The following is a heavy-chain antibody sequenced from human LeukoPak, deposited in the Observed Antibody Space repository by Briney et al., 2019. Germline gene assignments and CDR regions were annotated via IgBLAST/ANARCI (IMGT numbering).Heavy chain of an antibody. CDR1: GGSISSGSYY. V-gene: IGHV4-61*02. CDR2: IYTSGST. Sequence: SQTLSLTCTVSGGSISSGSYYWSWLRQPAGTGLEWIGRIYTSGSTNYNPSLKSRVTISVDTSKNQFSLKLSSVTAADTAVYYCARDYYYYDSSGYSAWGQGTLVTVSS. J-gene: IGHJ4*02. CDR3: ARDYYYYDSSGYSA. D-gene: IGHD3-22*01.